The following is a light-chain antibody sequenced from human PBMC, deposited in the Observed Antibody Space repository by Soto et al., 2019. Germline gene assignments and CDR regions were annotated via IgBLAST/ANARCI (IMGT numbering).Light chain of an antibody. CDR3: QQYLTIPRA. CDR1: QSVLHSPNNYNY. V-gene: IGKV4-1*01. CDR2: WAS. Sequence: DIVMTQSPDSLAVSLGERATINCKSSQSVLHSPNNYNYLAWYQQKPGQPPKLLIYWASTRESGVPDRFSGRGSGTDFTLTISSLQAEDVAVYYCQQYLTIPRAFGQGTKVEIK. J-gene: IGKJ1*01.